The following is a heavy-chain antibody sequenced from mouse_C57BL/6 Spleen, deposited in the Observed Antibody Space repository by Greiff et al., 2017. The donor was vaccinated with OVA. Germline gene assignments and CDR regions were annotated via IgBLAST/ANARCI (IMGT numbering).Heavy chain of an antibody. CDR2: IDPSDSYT. D-gene: IGHD1-1*01. V-gene: IGHV1-50*01. CDR3: ARGTTVVPDWYFDV. CDR1: GYTFTSYW. Sequence: QVQLQQPGAELVKPGASVKLSCKASGYTFTSYWMQWVKQRPGQGLEWIGEIDPSDSYTNYNQKFKGKATLTVDTSSSTAYMQLSSLTSEDSAVYYCARGTTVVPDWYFDVWGTGTTVTVSS. J-gene: IGHJ1*03.